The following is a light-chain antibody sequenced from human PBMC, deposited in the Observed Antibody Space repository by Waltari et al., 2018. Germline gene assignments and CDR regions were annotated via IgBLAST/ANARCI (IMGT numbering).Light chain of an antibody. CDR2: KDD. CDR3: FSTDSTDTYRV. Sequence: SYELTQPPSVSVSPGQTARLTCSGDDLPKRYVYWYQQRPGQPPSMVIHKDDKRPAGIPEGCSGSRSGSMATLTITGAQVEDEADYYCFSTDSTDTYRVFGGGSKLTVL. J-gene: IGLJ3*02. V-gene: IGLV3-10*01. CDR1: DLPKRY.